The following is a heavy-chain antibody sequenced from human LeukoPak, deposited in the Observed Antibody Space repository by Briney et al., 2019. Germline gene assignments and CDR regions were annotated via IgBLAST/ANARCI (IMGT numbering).Heavy chain of an antibody. V-gene: IGHV1-69*05. D-gene: IGHD6-19*01. CDR2: VTPIFGTA. CDR1: GGTFSRFT. CDR3: AREGASGWPLYYFDY. J-gene: IGHJ4*02. Sequence: ASVKVSCKASGGTFSRFTISWVRQAPGQGFEWMGGVTPIFGTANFAQRFQGRVTITRDTSASTAYMELSSLRSEDTAVYYCAREGASGWPLYYFDYWGQGTLVTVSS.